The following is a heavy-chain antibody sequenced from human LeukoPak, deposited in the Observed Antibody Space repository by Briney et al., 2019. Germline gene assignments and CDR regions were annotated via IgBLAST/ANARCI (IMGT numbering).Heavy chain of an antibody. D-gene: IGHD3-22*01. V-gene: IGHV3-48*01. CDR2: ISSSGSTK. Sequence: GGSLRLSCGASGITFSSYSMNWVRQAPGKGLEWVSYISSSGSTKYYADSVKGRFTISRDNARNSLYLQMNSLRAEDTAVYFCARNQEIDYYDSSGFYWGVEYWGQGTLVTVSS. J-gene: IGHJ4*02. CDR1: GITFSSYS. CDR3: ARNQEIDYYDSSGFYWGVEY.